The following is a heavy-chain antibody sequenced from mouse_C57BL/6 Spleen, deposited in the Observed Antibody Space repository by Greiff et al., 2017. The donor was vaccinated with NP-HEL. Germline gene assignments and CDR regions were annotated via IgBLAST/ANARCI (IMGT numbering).Heavy chain of an antibody. V-gene: IGHV1-15*01. CDR3: TRMAQATGYAMDY. J-gene: IGHJ4*01. CDR2: IDPETGGT. D-gene: IGHD3-2*02. CDR1: GYTFTDYE. Sequence: QVQLKESGAELVRPGASVTLSCKASGYTFTDYEMHWVKQTPVHGLEWIGAIDPETGGTAYNQKFKGKAILTADKSSSTAYMELRSLTSEDSAVYYCTRMAQATGYAMDYWGQGTSVTVSS.